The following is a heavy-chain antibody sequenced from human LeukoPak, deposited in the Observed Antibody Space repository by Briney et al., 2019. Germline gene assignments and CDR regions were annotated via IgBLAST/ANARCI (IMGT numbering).Heavy chain of an antibody. Sequence: PSETLSLTCAVYGGSFRGYYWSWIRQPPGKGLEWIGEINHSGSTNYNPSLKSRVTISVDTSKNQFSLKLSSVTAADTAVYYCARGGGRERRFGYWGQGTLVTVSS. V-gene: IGHV4-34*01. J-gene: IGHJ4*02. CDR2: INHSGST. D-gene: IGHD1-1*01. CDR1: GGSFRGYY. CDR3: ARGGGRERRFGY.